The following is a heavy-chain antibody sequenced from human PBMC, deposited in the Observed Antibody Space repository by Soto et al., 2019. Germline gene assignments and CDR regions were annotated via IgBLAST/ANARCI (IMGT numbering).Heavy chain of an antibody. J-gene: IGHJ4*02. V-gene: IGHV4-30-2*01. CDR1: GGSISSGGYS. CDR3: ARGSRLGEIDDY. Sequence: QLQLQESGSGLVKPSQTLSLTCAVSGGSISSGGYSWSWIRQPPGKGLEWIGYIYHSGSTHYNPSLKSRVTISVDRSKNQFSLKLSSVTAAHTAVYYCARGSRLGEIDDYCGQGTLVTVSS. CDR2: IYHSGST. D-gene: IGHD3-10*01.